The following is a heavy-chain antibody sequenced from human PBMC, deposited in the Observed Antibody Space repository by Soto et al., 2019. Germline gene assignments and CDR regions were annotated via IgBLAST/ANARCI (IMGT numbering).Heavy chain of an antibody. Sequence: PSETLSLTCTVSGGSISSGDYYWSWIRQPPGKGLEWIGYIYYSGSTYYNPSLKSRVTISVDTSKNQFSLKLSSVTAADAAVYYCARSDMVRGVIITREFDYWGQGTLVTVSS. D-gene: IGHD3-10*01. V-gene: IGHV4-30-4*01. CDR2: IYYSGST. J-gene: IGHJ4*02. CDR1: GGSISSGDYY. CDR3: ARSDMVRGVIITREFDY.